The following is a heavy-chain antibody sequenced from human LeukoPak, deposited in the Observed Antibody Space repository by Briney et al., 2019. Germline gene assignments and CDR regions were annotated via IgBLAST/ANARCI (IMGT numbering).Heavy chain of an antibody. CDR2: IWYDGSNK. CDR1: GFTFSSYG. Sequence: PGGSLRLSCAASGFTFSSYGMHWVRQAPGKGLEGVAVIWYDGSNKYYADSVKGRFTISRDNSKNTLYLQMNSLRAEDTAVYYCTRESRGGKYFDYWGQGTLVTVSS. D-gene: IGHD3-10*01. J-gene: IGHJ4*02. V-gene: IGHV3-33*01. CDR3: TRESRGGKYFDY.